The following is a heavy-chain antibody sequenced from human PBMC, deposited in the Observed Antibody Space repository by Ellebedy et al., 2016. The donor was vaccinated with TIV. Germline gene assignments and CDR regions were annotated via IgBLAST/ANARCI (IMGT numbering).Heavy chain of an antibody. V-gene: IGHV4-34*01. CDR3: ARGVRYCSSTSCYTVYYYMDV. D-gene: IGHD2-2*02. Sequence: SETLSLXCAVYGGSFSGYYWSWIRQPPGKGLGWIGEINHSGSTNYNPSLKSRVTISVDTSKNQFSLKLSSVTAADTAVYYCARGVRYCSSTSCYTVYYYMDVWGKGTTVTVSS. CDR1: GGSFSGYY. J-gene: IGHJ6*03. CDR2: INHSGST.